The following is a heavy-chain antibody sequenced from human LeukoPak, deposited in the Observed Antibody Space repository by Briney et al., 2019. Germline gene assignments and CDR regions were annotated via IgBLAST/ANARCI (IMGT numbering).Heavy chain of an antibody. CDR1: GFTFDDYA. D-gene: IGHD1-26*01. CDR3: ARGFYSGSYLTLDY. Sequence: GGSLRLSCVASGFTFDDYALSWVRQAPGKGLEWVSIIDWNGGSTAYADSVKGRFTISRDNSKNTLYLQMNSLRAEDTALYYCARGFYSGSYLTLDYWGQGTLVTVSS. J-gene: IGHJ4*02. CDR2: IDWNGGST. V-gene: IGHV3-20*04.